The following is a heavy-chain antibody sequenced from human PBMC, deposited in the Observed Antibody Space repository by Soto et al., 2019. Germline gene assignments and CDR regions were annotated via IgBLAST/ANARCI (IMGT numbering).Heavy chain of an antibody. CDR1: GYTFTSYY. J-gene: IGHJ5*02. D-gene: IGHD3-10*01. Sequence: QVQLVQSGAEVKKPGASVKVSCKASGYTFTSYYMHWVRQAPGQGLEWMGIINPSGGSTSYAQKFQGRVTMTRDTSTSTVYMELSSLRSEDTAVYYCASSTRRIGAGRRWFDPWGQGTLVTVSS. V-gene: IGHV1-46*01. CDR3: ASSTRRIGAGRRWFDP. CDR2: INPSGGST.